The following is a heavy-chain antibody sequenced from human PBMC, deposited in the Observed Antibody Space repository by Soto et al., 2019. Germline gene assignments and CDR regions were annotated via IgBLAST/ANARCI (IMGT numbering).Heavy chain of an antibody. CDR1: GGTFSSYA. J-gene: IGHJ4*02. CDR3: AVLQGLYSSSWYSGYDY. Sequence: GASVKVSCKASGGTFSSYAISWVRQAPGQGLECMGGIIPIFGTANYAQKFQGRVTITADKSTSGAYMELSSLRSEDTAVYYCAVLQGLYSSSWYSGYDYRGQRPRVSVSS. V-gene: IGHV1-69*06. CDR2: IIPIFGTA. D-gene: IGHD6-13*01.